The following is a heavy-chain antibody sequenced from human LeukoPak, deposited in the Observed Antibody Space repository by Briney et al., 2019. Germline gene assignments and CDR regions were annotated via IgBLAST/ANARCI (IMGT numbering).Heavy chain of an antibody. J-gene: IGHJ4*02. CDR3: ARGVGRFDY. CDR1: GGSISSHY. V-gene: IGHV4-59*11. Sequence: SETLSLTCTVSGGSISSHYWSWMRQPPGKGLEWIGYIYYSGSTTYNPSLKSRVTISVDTSKNQFSLKLSSVTAADTGVYYCARGVGRFDYWGQGTLVTVSS. CDR2: IYYSGST.